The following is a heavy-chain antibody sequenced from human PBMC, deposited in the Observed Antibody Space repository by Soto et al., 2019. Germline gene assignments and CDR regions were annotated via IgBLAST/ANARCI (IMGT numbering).Heavy chain of an antibody. CDR2: ISYDGSNK. V-gene: IGHV3-30*18. Sequence: GGSLRLSCAASGFTFSSYGMHRVRQAPGKGLEWVAVISYDGSNKYYADSVKGRFTISRDNSKNTLYLQMNSLRAEDTAVYYCAKATGMDVWGQGTTVTVSS. CDR1: GFTFSSYG. J-gene: IGHJ6*02. CDR3: AKATGMDV.